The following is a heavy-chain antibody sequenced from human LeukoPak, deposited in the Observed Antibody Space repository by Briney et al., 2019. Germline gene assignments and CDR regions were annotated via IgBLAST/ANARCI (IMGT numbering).Heavy chain of an antibody. CDR2: ISDSGGST. Sequence: GGSLRLSCAASGFTFSSYAMSWVRQAPGKGLEWVSAISDSGGSTYYADSVKGRFTISRDNSKNTLYLQMNSLRAEDTAVYYCAKEPLTYYDILTGYLELDYWGQGTLVTASS. CDR1: GFTFSSYA. D-gene: IGHD3-9*01. CDR3: AKEPLTYYDILTGYLELDY. J-gene: IGHJ4*02. V-gene: IGHV3-23*01.